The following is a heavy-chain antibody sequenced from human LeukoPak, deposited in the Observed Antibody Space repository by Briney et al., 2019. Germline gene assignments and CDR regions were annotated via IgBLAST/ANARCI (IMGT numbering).Heavy chain of an antibody. CDR3: ARETYYYDSSGYYSLGDY. CDR1: GYTFTSYY. D-gene: IGHD3-22*01. J-gene: IGHJ4*02. V-gene: IGHV1-46*01. CDR2: INPSGGST. Sequence: AASVKVSCKASGYTFTSYYMHWVRQAPGQGLEWMGIINPSGGSTSYAQKFQGRVTMTRDTSTSTVYMELSSLRSEDTAVYYCARETYYYDSSGYYSLGDYWGQGTLVTVSS.